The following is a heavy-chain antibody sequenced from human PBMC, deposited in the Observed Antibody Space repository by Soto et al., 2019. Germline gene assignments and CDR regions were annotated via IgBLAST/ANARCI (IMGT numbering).Heavy chain of an antibody. D-gene: IGHD1-26*01. CDR1: GFTFSSYA. Sequence: GESLKISCAASGFTFSSYAMHWVRQAPGKGLEWVAVISYDGSNKYYADSVKGRFTISRDNSKNTLYLQMNSLRAEDTAVYYCARVGGGSYRLGAFDIWGQGTMVTVSS. CDR3: ARVGGGSYRLGAFDI. CDR2: ISYDGSNK. V-gene: IGHV3-30*04. J-gene: IGHJ3*02.